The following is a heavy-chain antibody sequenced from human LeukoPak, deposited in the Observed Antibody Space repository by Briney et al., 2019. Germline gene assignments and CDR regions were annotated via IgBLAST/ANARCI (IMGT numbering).Heavy chain of an antibody. J-gene: IGHJ4*02. CDR1: GGSFSGHY. V-gene: IGHV4-34*01. D-gene: IGHD5-18*01. Sequence: SQTLSLTCAVFGGSFSGHYCSWIRQPPGKGLERIGEINHGGSTNYNPSLKSRVTISVDTSKNQFSLKLSSVTAADTAVYYCARARRGYSYGFYFDYWGQGTLVTVSS. CDR2: INHGGST. CDR3: ARARRGYSYGFYFDY.